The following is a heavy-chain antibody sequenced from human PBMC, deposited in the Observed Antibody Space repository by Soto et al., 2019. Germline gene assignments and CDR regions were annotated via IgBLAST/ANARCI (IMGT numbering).Heavy chain of an antibody. V-gene: IGHV1-2*02. CDR1: GYTFTGYY. CDR2: INPNSGGT. Sequence: ASVKVSCKASGYTFTGYYMHWVRQAPGQGLEWMGWINPNSGGTNYAQKFQGRVTMTRDTSISTAYMELSRLRSDDTAVYYCARGRTAMAKRSGAVDIWGQGTMVTVS. CDR3: ARGRTAMAKRSGAVDI. J-gene: IGHJ3*02. D-gene: IGHD5-18*01.